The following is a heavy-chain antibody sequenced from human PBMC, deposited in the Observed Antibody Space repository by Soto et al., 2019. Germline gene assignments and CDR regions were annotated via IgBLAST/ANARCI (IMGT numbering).Heavy chain of an antibody. Sequence: GGSLRLSCAASGFTFSSYGMHWVRQAPGKGLEWVAVISYDGSNKYYADSVKGRFTISRDNSKNTLYLQMNSLRAEDTAVYYCAKVGPAMVTGLPYFDYWGQGTLVTVSS. CDR1: GFTFSSYG. CDR2: ISYDGSNK. D-gene: IGHD5-18*01. V-gene: IGHV3-30*18. J-gene: IGHJ4*02. CDR3: AKVGPAMVTGLPYFDY.